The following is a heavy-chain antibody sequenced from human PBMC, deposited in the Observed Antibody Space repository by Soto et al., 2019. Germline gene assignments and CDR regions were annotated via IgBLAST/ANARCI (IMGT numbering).Heavy chain of an antibody. V-gene: IGHV4-4*02. D-gene: IGHD6-13*01. CDR3: ATRDTSRFY. Sequence: QVQLQESGPGLVKPSGTLSLTCAVSGVSISSHDWWTWVRQPLGKGLEWIGESHQSGNTNYNSSLESRVTISVDKSKNQFSLNLSSVTVADTAVYYCATRDTSRFYWGQGTLVTVSS. CDR1: GVSISSHDW. J-gene: IGHJ4*02. CDR2: SHQSGNT.